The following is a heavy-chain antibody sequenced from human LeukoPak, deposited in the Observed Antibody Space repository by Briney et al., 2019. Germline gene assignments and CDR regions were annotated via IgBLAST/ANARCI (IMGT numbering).Heavy chain of an antibody. D-gene: IGHD6-19*01. CDR1: GFTFSSYA. J-gene: IGHJ4*02. CDR2: ISGSGGST. Sequence: GEPLRLSCAASGFTFSSYAMSWVRQAPGKGLEWVSAISGSGGSTYYADSVKGRFTISRDNSKNTLYLQMNSLRAEDTAVYYCAKVGDIAVLFDYWGQGTLVTVSS. V-gene: IGHV3-23*01. CDR3: AKVGDIAVLFDY.